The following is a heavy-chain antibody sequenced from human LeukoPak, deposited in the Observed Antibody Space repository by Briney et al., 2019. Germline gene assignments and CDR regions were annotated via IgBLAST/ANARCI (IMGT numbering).Heavy chain of an antibody. J-gene: IGHJ5*02. V-gene: IGHV1-18*04. CDR3: ARDNGGAGNNWFDP. Sequence: VSVKVSCKPSGYPFTSYGISWVRQAPGQGLEWMGWISPYNDNTKYAQKLQGRVTMTRDTSTSTAYMELRSLRSDDTAVYYCARDNGGAGNNWFDPWGQGTLVTVSS. CDR2: ISPYNDNT. D-gene: IGHD7-27*01. CDR1: GYPFTSYG.